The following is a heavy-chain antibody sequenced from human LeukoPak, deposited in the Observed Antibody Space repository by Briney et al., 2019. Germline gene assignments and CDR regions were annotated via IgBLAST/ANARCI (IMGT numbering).Heavy chain of an antibody. J-gene: IGHJ6*03. CDR2: IWYDGSHK. CDR1: GFTFSSYG. CDR3: ARDRGYSSTWSFGKHYYMDV. D-gene: IGHD6-13*01. V-gene: IGHV3-33*07. Sequence: TGGSLRLSCAASGFTFSSYGMYWVRQAPGKGLEWVAVIWYDGSHKSYANSVKGRFTISRDNPKNILYLHMNSLRADDTAVYYCARDRGYSSTWSFGKHYYMDVWGKGTTVTVSS.